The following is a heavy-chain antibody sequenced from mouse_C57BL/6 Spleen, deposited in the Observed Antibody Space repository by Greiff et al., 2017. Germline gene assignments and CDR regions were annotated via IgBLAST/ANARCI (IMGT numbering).Heavy chain of an antibody. CDR1: GYTFTDYY. CDR3: ARVGIYYDYDAMDY. V-gene: IGHV1-26*01. D-gene: IGHD2-1*01. J-gene: IGHJ4*01. Sequence: EVQLQQSGPELVKPGASVKISCKASGYTFTDYYMNWVKQSHGKSLEWIGDINPNNGGTSYNQKFKGKATLTVDKSSSTAYMELRSLTSEDSAVYYCARVGIYYDYDAMDYWGQGTSVTVSS. CDR2: INPNNGGT.